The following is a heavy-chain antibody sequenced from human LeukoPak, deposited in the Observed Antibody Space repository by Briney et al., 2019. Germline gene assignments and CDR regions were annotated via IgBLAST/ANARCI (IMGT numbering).Heavy chain of an antibody. V-gene: IGHV4-38-2*01. CDR3: ARSDTAMGDFDY. D-gene: IGHD5-18*01. CDR2: INHSGST. CDR1: GYSISSGYY. J-gene: IGHJ4*02. Sequence: SETLSLTCAVSGYSISSGYYWGWIRQPPGKGLEWIGEINHSGSTNYNPSLKSRVTISVDTSKNQSSLKLSSVTAADTAVYYCARSDTAMGDFDYWGQGTLVTVSS.